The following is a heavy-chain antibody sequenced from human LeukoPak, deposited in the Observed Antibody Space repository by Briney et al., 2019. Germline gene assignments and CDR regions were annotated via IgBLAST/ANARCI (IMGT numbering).Heavy chain of an antibody. CDR2: IEHSGST. V-gene: IGHV4-59*01. CDR3: AREGFGSLDK. D-gene: IGHD3-10*01. Sequence: EWIGYIEHSGSTYYNPSLESRVTVAVDTSKNQIFLRLNSVTPADTAVYYCAREGFGSLDKWGQGTLVTVSS. J-gene: IGHJ4*02.